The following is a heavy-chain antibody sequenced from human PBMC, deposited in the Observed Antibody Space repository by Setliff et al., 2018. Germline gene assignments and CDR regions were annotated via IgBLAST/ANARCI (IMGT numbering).Heavy chain of an antibody. J-gene: IGHJ4*02. CDR1: GYTFTSYY. V-gene: IGHV1-18*04. Sequence: ASVKVSCKASGYTFTSYYMHWVRQAPGQGLEWMGWISAYNGNTNYAQKLQGRVTMTRDTSTSTVYMELSSLRPEDTAVYYCARGGDYCGGECYIPPPDSYWGQGTLVTVSS. D-gene: IGHD2-21*01. CDR3: ARGGDYCGGECYIPPPDSY. CDR2: ISAYNGNT.